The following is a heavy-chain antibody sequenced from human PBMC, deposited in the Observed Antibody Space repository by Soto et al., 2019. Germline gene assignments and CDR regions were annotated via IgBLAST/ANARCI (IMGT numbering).Heavy chain of an antibody. J-gene: IGHJ6*02. D-gene: IGHD2-21*02. Sequence: EVQLLESGGGLVQPGGSLRLSCAASGFTFSSYAMSWVRQAPGKGLEWVSAISGSGGSTYYADSVKGQFTISRDNSKNTLYLQMTSRGAEDTAVYYCAKGSSSPSSCGGDCYFYYYYGMDVWGQGTTVTVSS. CDR1: GFTFSSYA. CDR2: ISGSGGST. CDR3: AKGSSSPSSCGGDCYFYYYYGMDV. V-gene: IGHV3-23*01.